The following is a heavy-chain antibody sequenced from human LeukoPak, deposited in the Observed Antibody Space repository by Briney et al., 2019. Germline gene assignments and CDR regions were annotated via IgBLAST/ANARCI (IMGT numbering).Heavy chain of an antibody. CDR2: ISWDDEK. J-gene: IGHJ5*02. CDR3: SRRIVVVVYFFDP. CDR1: GFSLATYGVR. V-gene: IGHV2-5*02. Sequence: SGPTLVNPTQTLTLTCTFSGFSLATYGVRVGWIRQPPGKALEWLALISWDDEKYYSPSLESRLTIAKDTSKNHVVLIMTDMDPLDSSTYYCSRRIVVVVYFFDPWGLGVLVTVSS. D-gene: IGHD3-22*01.